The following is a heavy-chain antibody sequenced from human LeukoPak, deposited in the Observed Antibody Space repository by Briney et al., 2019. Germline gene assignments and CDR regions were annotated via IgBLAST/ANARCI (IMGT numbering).Heavy chain of an antibody. CDR1: GFTFSSYA. CDR2: ISGSGGST. D-gene: IGHD6-19*01. CDR3: AKDMTVEGYSSGWFDY. J-gene: IGHJ5*01. V-gene: IGHV3-23*01. Sequence: GGSLRLSCAASGFTFSSYAMSWVRQAPGKGLEWVSAISGSGGSTYYADSVKGRFTISRDNAKNSLYLQMNSLRAEDTALYYCAKDMTVEGYSSGWFDYWGQGTLVTVSS.